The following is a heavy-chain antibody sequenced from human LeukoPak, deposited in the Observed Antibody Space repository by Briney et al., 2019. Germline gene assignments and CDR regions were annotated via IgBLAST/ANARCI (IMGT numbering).Heavy chain of an antibody. Sequence: ASVKVSCKASGYTFTGYYMHWVRQAPGQGLEWMGWINPNSGGTNYAQKFQGWVTMTRDTSISTAYMELSRLRSDDTAVYCCASASNYYYGMDVWGQGTTVTVSS. CDR1: GYTFTGYY. CDR3: ASASNYYYGMDV. CDR2: INPNSGGT. V-gene: IGHV1-2*04. J-gene: IGHJ6*02.